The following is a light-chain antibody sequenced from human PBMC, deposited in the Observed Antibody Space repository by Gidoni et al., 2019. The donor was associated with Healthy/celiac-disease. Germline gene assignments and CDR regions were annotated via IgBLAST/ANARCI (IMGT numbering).Light chain of an antibody. Sequence: DIQMTQSPSSLSASVGDRDTITCRASQSISSYLNWYQQKPGKAPKLLIYAASSLQSGVPSRFSGSGSGTDFTLTISSLQPEDFATYYCQQSYSTPPTFXPXTKVDIK. CDR2: AAS. CDR1: QSISSY. CDR3: QQSYSTPPT. V-gene: IGKV1-39*01. J-gene: IGKJ3*01.